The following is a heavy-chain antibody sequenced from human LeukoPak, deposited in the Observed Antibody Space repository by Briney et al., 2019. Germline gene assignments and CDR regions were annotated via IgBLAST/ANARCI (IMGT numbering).Heavy chain of an antibody. CDR3: ARQGKRITMVRGALRYGMDV. CDR1: GGSISSYY. Sequence: PSETLSLTCTVSGGSISSYYWSWIRQPPGKGLEWIGYIYYSGSTNYNPSLKSRVTISVDTSKNQFSLKLSSVTAADTAVYYCARQGKRITMVRGALRYGMDVWGQGTTVTVSS. V-gene: IGHV4-59*08. CDR2: IYYSGST. J-gene: IGHJ6*02. D-gene: IGHD3-10*01.